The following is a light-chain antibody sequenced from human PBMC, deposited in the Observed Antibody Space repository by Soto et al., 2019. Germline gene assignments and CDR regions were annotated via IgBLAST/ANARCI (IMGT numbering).Light chain of an antibody. CDR1: SSDVGSYNL. Sequence: QSVLTQPASVSGSPGQSITVSCAGTSSDVGSYNLVSWYQQYPGQAPKLILYEVSNRPTGVPTRFTGSKSGNTASLTISGLQAEDEADYHCCSYGGFSTFVLFGGGTKLTVL. CDR2: EVS. V-gene: IGLV2-23*02. J-gene: IGLJ2*01. CDR3: CSYGGFSTFVL.